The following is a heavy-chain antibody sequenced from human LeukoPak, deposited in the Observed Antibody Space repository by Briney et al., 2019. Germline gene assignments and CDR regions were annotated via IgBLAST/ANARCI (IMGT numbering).Heavy chain of an antibody. CDR3: ARGILGDLTSWFDP. CDR1: GGSIISTTYY. Sequence: SETLSLTCTVSGGSIISTTYYWGWIRQPPGKGLEWIASIYYSGSPYYNPSLKSRVTISVDTSKNQFSLKLSSVTAADTAVYYCARGILGDLTSWFDPWGQGTLVTVSS. D-gene: IGHD1-26*01. CDR2: IYYSGSP. V-gene: IGHV4-39*07. J-gene: IGHJ5*02.